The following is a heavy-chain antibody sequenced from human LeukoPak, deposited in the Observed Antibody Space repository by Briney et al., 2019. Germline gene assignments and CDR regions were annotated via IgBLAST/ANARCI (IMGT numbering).Heavy chain of an antibody. CDR3: SGCSSTSCSSLYMDV. CDR2: IKSETDGGTT. CDR1: GFTFSSYA. V-gene: IGHV3-15*01. Sequence: GGSLRLSCAASGFTFSSYAMTWVRQAQGKGLEWVGRIKSETDGGTTDYAAPVKGRFTISRDDSKSTLYLQMNSLKTEDTAVYYCSGCSSTSCSSLYMDVWGKGTTVTVSS. J-gene: IGHJ6*03. D-gene: IGHD2-2*01.